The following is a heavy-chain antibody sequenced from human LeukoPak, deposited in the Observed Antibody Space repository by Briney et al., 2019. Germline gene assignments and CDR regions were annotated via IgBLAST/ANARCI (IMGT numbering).Heavy chain of an antibody. CDR2: IYYSGST. J-gene: IGHJ4*02. CDR1: GGSISSSSYY. CDR3: ARDPSLVYFDC. V-gene: IGHV4-39*07. D-gene: IGHD3-3*02. Sequence: SETLSLTCTVSGGSISSSSYYWGWIRQPPGKGLEWIGSIYYSGSTYYNPSLKSRVTISVDTSKNQFSLKLNSVTAADTAVYYCARDPSLVYFDCWGQGTLVTVSS.